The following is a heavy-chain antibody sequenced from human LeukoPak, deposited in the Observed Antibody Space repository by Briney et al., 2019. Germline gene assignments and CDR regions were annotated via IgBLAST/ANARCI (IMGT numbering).Heavy chain of an antibody. J-gene: IGHJ4*02. CDR2: IYYSGST. CDR1: GGSISSHY. V-gene: IGHV4-59*11. CDR3: ARESRAYFDY. D-gene: IGHD3-10*01. Sequence: SGTLSLTCTVSGGSISSHYWSWIRQPPGKGLEWIGYIYYSGSTNYNPSLKSRVTISVDTSKNQFSLKLSSVTAADTAVYYCARESRAYFDYWGQGTLVTVSS.